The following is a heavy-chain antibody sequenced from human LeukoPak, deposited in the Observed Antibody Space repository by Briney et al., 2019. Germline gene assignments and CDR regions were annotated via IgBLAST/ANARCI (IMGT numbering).Heavy chain of an antibody. CDR1: GGSFSGYY. V-gene: IGHV4-34*01. D-gene: IGHD3-16*02. Sequence: PSETLSLTCAVYGGSFSGYYWSWIRQPPGKGLEWIGEINHSGSANYNPSLKSRVTISVDTSKNQFSLKLSSVTAADTAVYYCARGRVMITFGGVIVYYFDYWGQGTLVTVSS. CDR3: ARGRVMITFGGVIVYYFDY. J-gene: IGHJ4*02. CDR2: INHSGSA.